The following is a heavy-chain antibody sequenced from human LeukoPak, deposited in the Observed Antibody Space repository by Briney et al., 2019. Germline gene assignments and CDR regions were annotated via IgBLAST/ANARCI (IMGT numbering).Heavy chain of an antibody. CDR2: ISSSGSTI. J-gene: IGHJ6*02. CDR1: GFTFSDYY. Sequence: PGGSLRLSYAASGFTFSDYYMSWIRQAPGKGLEWVSYISSSGSTIYYADSVKGRFTISRDNAKNSLYLQMNSLRAEDTAVYYCASGGSYNYYYYYYGMDVWGQGTTVTVSS. D-gene: IGHD1-1*01. CDR3: ASGGSYNYYYYYYGMDV. V-gene: IGHV3-11*01.